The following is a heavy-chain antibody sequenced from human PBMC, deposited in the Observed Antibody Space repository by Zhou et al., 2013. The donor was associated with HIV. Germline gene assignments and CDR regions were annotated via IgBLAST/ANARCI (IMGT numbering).Heavy chain of an antibody. CDR2: IIPLFGTA. V-gene: IGHV1-69*05. Sequence: QVQLEQSGAEAKKPGSSVKVSCKASGGTLSTYAITWVRQAPGQGLEWMGGIIPLFGTANYAQKFQGRVTITTDESTNTAYMEMSSLRSEDTAVYYCTRGVPNLLTTYYMDVWGKGTTVTVSS. D-gene: IGHD3-22*01. J-gene: IGHJ6*03. CDR3: TRGVPNLLTTYYMDV. CDR1: GGTLSTYA.